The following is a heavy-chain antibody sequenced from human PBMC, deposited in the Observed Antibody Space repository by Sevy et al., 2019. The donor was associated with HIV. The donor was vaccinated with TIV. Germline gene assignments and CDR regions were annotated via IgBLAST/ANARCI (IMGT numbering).Heavy chain of an antibody. D-gene: IGHD6-13*01. Sequence: GGSLRLSCAASGFTFSIYWMTLVRQAPGKGLEWVANIKPDGSKKYYVDSVKGRFTISRDNAENSLYLQMNSLRAEDTAVYYCARAIALADSYWGQGTQVTVSS. J-gene: IGHJ4*02. CDR3: ARAIALADSY. CDR1: GFTFSIYW. V-gene: IGHV3-7*01. CDR2: IKPDGSKK.